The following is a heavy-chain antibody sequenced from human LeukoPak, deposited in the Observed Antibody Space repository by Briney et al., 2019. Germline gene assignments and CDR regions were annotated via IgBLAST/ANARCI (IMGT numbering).Heavy chain of an antibody. CDR2: IYHSGSP. J-gene: IGHJ4*02. D-gene: IGHD1-1*01. Sequence: SETLSLTCAVSGGSISSNNWWGWVRQPPGKGLEWIGEIYHSGSPNYNPSLKSRVTISVDKSRNHFSLNLSSVAAADTAVYYCARVNINNWHSCDYWGQGTLVTVSS. CDR1: GGSISSNNW. CDR3: ARVNINNWHSCDY. V-gene: IGHV4-4*02.